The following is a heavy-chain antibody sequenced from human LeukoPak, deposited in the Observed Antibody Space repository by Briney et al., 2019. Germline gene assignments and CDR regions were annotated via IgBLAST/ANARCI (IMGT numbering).Heavy chain of an antibody. Sequence: GGSLRLSCAASGFTFSSYSMNWVRQAPGKGLEWVSSISSSSSYIYYADSVKGRFTISRDNAKNSLYLQMNSLRAEDTAVYYCAKGGGRRLRLGELSPAWGQGTLVTVSS. D-gene: IGHD3-16*02. CDR3: AKGGGRRLRLGELSPA. CDR2: ISSSSSYI. J-gene: IGHJ4*02. CDR1: GFTFSSYS. V-gene: IGHV3-21*01.